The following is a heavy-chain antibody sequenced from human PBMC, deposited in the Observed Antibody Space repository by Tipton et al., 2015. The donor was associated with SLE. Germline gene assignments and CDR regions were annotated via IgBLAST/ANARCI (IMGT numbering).Heavy chain of an antibody. V-gene: IGHV4-59*11. J-gene: IGHJ5*02. D-gene: IGHD2-2*01. CDR3: ARDPLVAAETGWFDP. CDR2: IYYSGTT. CDR1: GGSISSHY. Sequence: TLSLTCTVSGGSISSHYWSWIRQPPGKGLEWIGYIYYSGTTNYNPSLKSRVTISVDTSKNQFSLKLSSVTAADTAIYYCARDPLVAAETGWFDPWGQGTLVTVSS.